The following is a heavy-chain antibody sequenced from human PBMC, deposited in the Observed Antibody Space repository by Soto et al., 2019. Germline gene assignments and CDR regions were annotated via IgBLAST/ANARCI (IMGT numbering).Heavy chain of an antibody. Sequence: GASVKVSWKAPGGTFTSYYLNWVRQAPGQGLEWMGVINPHGGSTKYAQKFQGRITMTRDTSRSTVNMELSSLRSDDTAIYYCARSSGGNFGIIIEGSNWFDPWGQGTMVTVSS. CDR2: INPHGGST. J-gene: IGHJ5*02. D-gene: IGHD3-3*01. CDR1: GGTFTSYY. CDR3: ARSSGGNFGIIIEGSNWFDP. V-gene: IGHV1-46*01.